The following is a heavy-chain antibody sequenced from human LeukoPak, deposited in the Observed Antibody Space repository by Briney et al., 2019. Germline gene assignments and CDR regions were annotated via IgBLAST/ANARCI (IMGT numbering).Heavy chain of an antibody. CDR3: VRNYRYGLDY. J-gene: IGHJ4*02. Sequence: GGSLRLSCAASGFTFSSYGMHWVRQAPGKGLEWVAVIWYDGSNKYYADSVKGRFTISRDNAKNSLFLQMNNLRVEDTAVYYCVRNYRYGLDYWGQGTLVSVSS. CDR2: IWYDGSNK. D-gene: IGHD5-18*01. CDR1: GFTFSSYG. V-gene: IGHV3-33*01.